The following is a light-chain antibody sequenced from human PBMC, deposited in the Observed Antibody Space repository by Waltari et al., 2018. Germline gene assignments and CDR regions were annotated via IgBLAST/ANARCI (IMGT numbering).Light chain of an antibody. CDR1: QSVTSSY. CDR2: GAS. Sequence: EFVLTQSPGTLSLSPGERATLSCRASQSVTSSYLAWYQQKPGQAPRLLIYGASSRATGIPDRFSGSWSRTDFTLSISRLEAEDFAVYYCQHYGSSPITFGQGTRLDIK. V-gene: IGKV3-20*01. CDR3: QHYGSSPIT. J-gene: IGKJ5*01.